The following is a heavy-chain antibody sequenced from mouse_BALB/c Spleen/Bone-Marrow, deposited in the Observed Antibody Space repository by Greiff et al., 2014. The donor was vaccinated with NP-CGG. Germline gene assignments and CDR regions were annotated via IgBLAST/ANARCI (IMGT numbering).Heavy chain of an antibody. J-gene: IGHJ2*01. CDR3: ASYVYGYYFDY. V-gene: IGHV14-3*02. CDR1: GFNIKDTY. D-gene: IGHD2-2*01. CDR2: IDPANGNT. Sequence: VQLKESGAELVKPGASVKLSCTASGFNIKDTYMHWVKRRPEQGLEWIGRIDPANGNTKYDPKFQGKATITADTSSNTAYLQLSSLTSEDTAVYYCASYVYGYYFDYWGQGTTLTVSS.